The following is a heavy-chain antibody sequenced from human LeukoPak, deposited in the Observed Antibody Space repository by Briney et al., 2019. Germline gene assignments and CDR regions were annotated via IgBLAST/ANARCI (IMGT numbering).Heavy chain of an antibody. D-gene: IGHD4-17*01. CDR2: INTNTGHP. CDR3: ARGGSGGESWFDP. J-gene: IGHJ5*02. V-gene: IGHV7-4-1*02. CDR1: GYTFTIYA. Sequence: ASVKVSCKASGYTFTIYAMNWVRQAPGQGLEWMGWINTNTGHPTYAQGFTGRFVFSLDTSVSTGYLQISSLKAEDTAVYYCARGGSGGESWFDPWGQGTLVTVSS.